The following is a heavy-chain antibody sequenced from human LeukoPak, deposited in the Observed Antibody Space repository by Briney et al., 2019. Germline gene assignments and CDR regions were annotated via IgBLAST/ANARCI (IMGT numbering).Heavy chain of an antibody. Sequence: SETLSLTCTVSGGSISSYYWSWIRQPPGKGLEWIGYIYYSGSTNYNPSLKSRVTISVDTSKNQFSLKLSSVTAADAAVYFCARVVPDGYSDYWGQGTLVTVSS. V-gene: IGHV4-59*01. CDR3: ARVVPDGYSDY. D-gene: IGHD2-2*01. CDR1: GGSISSYY. CDR2: IYYSGST. J-gene: IGHJ4*02.